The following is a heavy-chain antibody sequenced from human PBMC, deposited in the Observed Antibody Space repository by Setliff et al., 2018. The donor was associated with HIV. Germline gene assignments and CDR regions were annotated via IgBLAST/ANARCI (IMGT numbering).Heavy chain of an antibody. CDR2: IYTTGST. CDR1: GGSIGSGSHY. Sequence: PSETLSLTCTVSGGSIGSGSHYWSWIRQPAGKGLEWIGHIYTTGSTNYNPSLKSRITISVDTSKNHFSLNVSSLTAADTALYFCARLTPNWGYFDYWGQGTQVTVSS. V-gene: IGHV4-61*09. J-gene: IGHJ4*02. D-gene: IGHD3-16*01. CDR3: ARLTPNWGYFDY.